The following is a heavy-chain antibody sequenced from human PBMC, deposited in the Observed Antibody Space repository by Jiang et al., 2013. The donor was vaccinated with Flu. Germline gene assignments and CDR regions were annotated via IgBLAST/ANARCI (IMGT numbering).Heavy chain of an antibody. V-gene: IGHV1-46*01. CDR3: ARSYVPFNPFNQDYYYYGMDV. CDR1: GYTFTSYY. D-gene: IGHD3-16*01. J-gene: IGHJ6*02. CDR2: INPSGGST. Sequence: SGAEVKKPGASVKVSCKASGYTFTSYYMHWVRQAPGQGLEWMGIINPSGGSTSYARKFQGRVTMTRDTSTSTVYMELSSLRSEDTAVYYCARSYVPFNPFNQDYYYYGMDVWAKGPRSPSP.